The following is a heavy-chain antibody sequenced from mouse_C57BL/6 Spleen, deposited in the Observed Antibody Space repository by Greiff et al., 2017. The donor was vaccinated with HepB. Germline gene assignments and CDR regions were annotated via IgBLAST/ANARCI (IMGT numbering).Heavy chain of an antibody. V-gene: IGHV1-64*01. Sequence: VQLQQPGAELVKPGASVKLSCKASGYTFTSYWMHWVKQRPGQGLEWIGMIHPTSGSTNYNEKFKSKATLTVDTSSSTAYMQLSSLTSEDSAVYYCARSRGTTYFDYWGQGTTLTVSS. CDR3: ARSRGTTYFDY. CDR1: GYTFTSYW. J-gene: IGHJ2*01. CDR2: IHPTSGST. D-gene: IGHD1-1*01.